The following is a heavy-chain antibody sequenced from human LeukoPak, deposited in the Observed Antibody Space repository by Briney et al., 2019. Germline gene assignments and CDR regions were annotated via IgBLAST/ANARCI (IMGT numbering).Heavy chain of an antibody. V-gene: IGHV3-23*01. CDR2: ISGGDSST. CDR1: GFTFSNSA. D-gene: IGHD2-21*01. Sequence: GGSLKLSCVASGFTFSNSAMNWVRQAPGKGLEWVSAISGGDSSTYYADSVKGRFTISRDNSKKTLHLQMNSLRVDDTAVYYCAKDSLDRWGDFHIWGQGTMVAVS. J-gene: IGHJ3*02. CDR3: AKDSLDRWGDFHI.